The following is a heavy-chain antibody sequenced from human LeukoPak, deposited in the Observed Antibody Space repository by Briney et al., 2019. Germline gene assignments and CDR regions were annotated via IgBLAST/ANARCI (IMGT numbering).Heavy chain of an antibody. CDR2: IRSKAYGGTT. D-gene: IGHD3-10*01. Sequence: GGSLRLSCTASGFTFGDYAMGWVRQAPGKGLEWVGFIRSKAYGGTTEYTASVKGRFTISRDDSKSIAYLQMNSLKTEDTAVYYCTREHYGSGSYYPPLDYWGQGTLVTVSS. CDR1: GFTFGDYA. CDR3: TREHYGSGSYYPPLDY. V-gene: IGHV3-49*04. J-gene: IGHJ4*02.